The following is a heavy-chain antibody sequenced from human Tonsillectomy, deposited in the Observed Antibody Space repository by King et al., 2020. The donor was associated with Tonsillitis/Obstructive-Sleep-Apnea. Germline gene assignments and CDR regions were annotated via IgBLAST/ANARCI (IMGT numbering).Heavy chain of an antibody. D-gene: IGHD3-10*01. Sequence: QLVQSGGGLVQPGRSLRLSCAASGFTFDDYAMQWVRQAPGKGLEWVSGIRWNSGSIGYADSVKGRFTISRDNAKNSLYLQMNSLRAEDTALYYCAKASGEFWVYEYFYYMDVWGKGTTVTVSS. J-gene: IGHJ6*03. CDR3: AKASGEFWVYEYFYYMDV. CDR1: GFTFDDYA. CDR2: IRWNSGSI. V-gene: IGHV3-9*01.